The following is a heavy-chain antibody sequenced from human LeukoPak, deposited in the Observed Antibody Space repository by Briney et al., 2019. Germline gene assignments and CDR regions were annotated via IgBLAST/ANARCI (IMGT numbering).Heavy chain of an antibody. CDR1: GYTFTSYY. V-gene: IGHV1-46*01. CDR2: INPSGGST. J-gene: IGHJ4*02. CDR3: ARGPRGAAADY. D-gene: IGHD6-13*01. Sequence: ASVKVSCKASGYTFTSYYMHWVRQAPGQGLVWMGIINPSGGSTSYAQKFQGRVTMTRDMSTSTVYMELSSLRSEDTAVYCCARGPRGAAADYWGRGTLVTVSS.